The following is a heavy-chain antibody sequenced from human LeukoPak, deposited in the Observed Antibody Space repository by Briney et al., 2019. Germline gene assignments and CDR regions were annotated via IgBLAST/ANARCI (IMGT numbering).Heavy chain of an antibody. Sequence: PGGSLRLSCAASGFAFSAYWMHRVRQAPGKGLVWVSRIDGDGSGTSYADSVKGRFTISRDNAENTLYVQMNSLRAEDTGVYYCARGGIRYAMDVWGQGTTVTVSS. CDR1: GFAFSAYW. CDR3: ARGGIRYAMDV. J-gene: IGHJ6*02. V-gene: IGHV3-74*01. D-gene: IGHD5-18*01. CDR2: IDGDGSGT.